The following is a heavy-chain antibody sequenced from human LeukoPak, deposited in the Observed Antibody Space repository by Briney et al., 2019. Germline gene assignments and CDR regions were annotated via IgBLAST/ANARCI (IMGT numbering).Heavy chain of an antibody. CDR2: IYYSGST. CDR1: GGSISSSSYY. CDR3: ARVGEITGWDRIVVQSTGHYYYYAMDL. Sequence: SETLSLTCTVSGGSISSSSYYWGWIRQPPGKGLEWIGSIYYSGSTYYSPSLKSRVTISVDTSNNQFSLKLSSVTAADTAVYYCARVGEITGWDRIVVQSTGHYYYYAMDLWGQGTTVTVAS. J-gene: IGHJ6*02. D-gene: IGHD6-19*01. V-gene: IGHV4-39*01.